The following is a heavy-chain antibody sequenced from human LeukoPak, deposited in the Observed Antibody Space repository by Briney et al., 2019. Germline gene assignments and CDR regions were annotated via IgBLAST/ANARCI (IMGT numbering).Heavy chain of an antibody. V-gene: IGHV4-39*01. CDR1: GGSISSSSYY. J-gene: IGHJ3*02. CDR3: ARGTGNDAFDI. Sequence: SETLSLTCTVSGGSISSSSYYWGWIRQPPGKGLEWNGSIYYSGSTNYNPSVKSRVNISVDTSKNQFSLKLSSETAADTAVYYCARGTGNDAFDIWGQGTMVTVSS. CDR2: IYYSGST. D-gene: IGHD1-14*01.